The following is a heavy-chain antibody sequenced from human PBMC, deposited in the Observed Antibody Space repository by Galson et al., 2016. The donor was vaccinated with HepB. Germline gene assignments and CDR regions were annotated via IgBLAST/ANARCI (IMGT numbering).Heavy chain of an antibody. D-gene: IGHD2-2*01. CDR2: ISAYNGNT. V-gene: IGHV1-18*01. J-gene: IGHJ4*02. CDR3: ARGPSSTRTFDY. Sequence: SVKVSCKVSGYTFTTYGISWVRQAPGQGLEWMGWISAYNGNTNYAQKLQGRVTMTTDTSTSTAYMELRSLRSDDTAVYYWARGPSSTRTFDYWGQGTLVTVSS. CDR1: GYTFTTYG.